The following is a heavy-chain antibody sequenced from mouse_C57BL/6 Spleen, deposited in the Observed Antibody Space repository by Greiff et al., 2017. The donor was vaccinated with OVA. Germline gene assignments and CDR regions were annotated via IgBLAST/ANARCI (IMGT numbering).Heavy chain of an antibody. D-gene: IGHD4-1*01. J-gene: IGHJ2*01. V-gene: IGHV5-9-1*02. CDR2: ISSGGDYI. Sequence: GAELVKPGGSLKLSCAASGFTFSSYAMSWVRQTPEKRLEWVAYISSGGDYIYYADTVKGRFTISRDNARNTLYLQMSSLKSEDTAMYYCTRDERTGTYDYWGQGTTLTVSS. CDR1: GFTFSSYA. CDR3: TRDERTGTYDY.